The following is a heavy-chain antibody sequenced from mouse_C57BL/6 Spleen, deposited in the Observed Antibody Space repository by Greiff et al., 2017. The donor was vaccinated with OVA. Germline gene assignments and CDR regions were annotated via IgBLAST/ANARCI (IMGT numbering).Heavy chain of an antibody. D-gene: IGHD1-1*01. CDR3: ARFDYYGSSEGYFDV. J-gene: IGHJ1*03. CDR1: GYTFTSYW. V-gene: IGHV1-69*01. CDR2: IDPSDSYT. Sequence: QVQLKQPGAELVMPGASVKLSCKASGYTFTSYWMHWVKQRPGQGLEWIGEIDPSDSYTNYNQKFKGKSTLTVDKSSSTAYMQLSILTSEDSAIYYCARFDYYGSSEGYFDVWGTGTTVTVSS.